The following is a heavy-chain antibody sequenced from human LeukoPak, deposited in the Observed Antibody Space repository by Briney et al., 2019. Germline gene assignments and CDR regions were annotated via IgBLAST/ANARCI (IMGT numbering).Heavy chain of an antibody. Sequence: ASVKVSCKASGYTFTNFGISWVRQAPGQGLEWMGWISPYKGNTDYAQNLQGRVTMTTDTSTSIAYMELRSLRSDDTAVYYCARAGGWAREDYKADAFHIWGQGTMVTVSS. V-gene: IGHV1-18*01. J-gene: IGHJ3*02. CDR2: ISPYKGNT. CDR3: ARAGGWAREDYKADAFHI. CDR1: GYTFTNFG. D-gene: IGHD6-19*01.